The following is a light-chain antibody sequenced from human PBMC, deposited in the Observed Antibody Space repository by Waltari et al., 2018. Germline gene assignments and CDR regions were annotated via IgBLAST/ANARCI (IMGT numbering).Light chain of an antibody. V-gene: IGKV2-30*01. CDR1: ENLLSTDGHMF. J-gene: IGKJ1*01. CDR2: QVS. CDR3: MLGTRPWT. Sequence: DVVMTPSPVSLTVTLGQPASISCRCSENLLSTDGHMFLNWFHQRPGQAPRRLIYQVSDRGSGVPDRFTGSGSGADFTLNISRVEAGDVGFYYCMLGTRPWTFGPGTKVEV.